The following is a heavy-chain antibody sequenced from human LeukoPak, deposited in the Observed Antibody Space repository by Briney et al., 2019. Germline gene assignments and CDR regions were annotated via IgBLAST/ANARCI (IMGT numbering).Heavy chain of an antibody. J-gene: IGHJ3*02. V-gene: IGHV3-33*01. D-gene: IGHD3-10*01. Sequence: GGSLRLSCAASGMTFSSYGMHWVRQAPGKGLEWVSLIWYDGSNKYYGDSVKGRFTISRDNSKNMLYLQMNSLRADDTAVYYCARIKYYYGSGDVDAFDIWGQGTKVTVSS. CDR1: GMTFSSYG. CDR3: ARIKYYYGSGDVDAFDI. CDR2: IWYDGSNK.